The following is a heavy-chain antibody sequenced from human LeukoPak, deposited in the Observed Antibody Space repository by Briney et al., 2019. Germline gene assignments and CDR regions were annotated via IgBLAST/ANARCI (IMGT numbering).Heavy chain of an antibody. CDR2: MDTDGRTT. Sequence: GGSLRLSCVVSGFPFGNFWMHWVRQVPGKGLVWVARMDTDGRTTDYADSVMGRFTISRDNARNTLYLQMRSLRADDTALYYCATDVTGSEDRWGQGTLVTVSS. J-gene: IGHJ5*02. D-gene: IGHD6-25*01. CDR1: GFPFGNFW. CDR3: ATDVTGSEDR. V-gene: IGHV3-74*01.